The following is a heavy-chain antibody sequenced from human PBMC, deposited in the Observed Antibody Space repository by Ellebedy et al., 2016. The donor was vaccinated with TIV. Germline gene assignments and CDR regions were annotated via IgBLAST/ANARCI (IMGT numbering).Heavy chain of an antibody. V-gene: IGHV4-34*01. CDR2: INHSGST. Sequence: MPSETLSLTCAVYGGSFSGYYWSWIRQPPGKGLEWIGEINHSGSTNYNPFLKSRVTISVDTSKNQFSLKLTSVTAADTAVYYCARVSNLKGADYWGQGTLVTVSS. CDR1: GGSFSGYY. J-gene: IGHJ4*02. D-gene: IGHD3-16*01. CDR3: ARVSNLKGADY.